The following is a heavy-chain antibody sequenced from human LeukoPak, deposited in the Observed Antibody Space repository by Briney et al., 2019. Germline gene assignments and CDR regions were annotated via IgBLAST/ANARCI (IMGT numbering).Heavy chain of an antibody. Sequence: PGRSLRLSCAASGFTFSSYAMHWVRQAPGKGLEWVTIISYDASSKYYADSVKGRFTISRDNSKNTLYLQLDSLRPEDTAVYYCAKSRLVAVVAAYMDVWGKGTTVTVSS. CDR3: AKSRLVAVVAAYMDV. J-gene: IGHJ6*04. CDR2: ISYDASSK. V-gene: IGHV3-30*18. CDR1: GFTFSSYA. D-gene: IGHD2-15*01.